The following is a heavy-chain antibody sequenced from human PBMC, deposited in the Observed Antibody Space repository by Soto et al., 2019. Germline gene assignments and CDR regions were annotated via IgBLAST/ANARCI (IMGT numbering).Heavy chain of an antibody. CDR1: GYTFTSYG. D-gene: IGHD3-22*01. V-gene: IGHV1-18*01. CDR2: ISAYNGNT. CDR3: ARDLHYYDSSGKGGY. Sequence: QVPLVQSGAEVKKPGASVKVSCKASGYTFTSYGISWVRQAPGQGLEWMGWISAYNGNTNYAQKLQGRVTMTTDTSTSTAYMELRSLRSDDTAVYYCARDLHYYDSSGKGGYWGQGTLVTVSS. J-gene: IGHJ4*02.